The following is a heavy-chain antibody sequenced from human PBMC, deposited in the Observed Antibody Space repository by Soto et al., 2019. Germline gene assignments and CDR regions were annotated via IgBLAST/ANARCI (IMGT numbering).Heavy chain of an antibody. CDR2: ISGSGGST. J-gene: IGHJ6*02. D-gene: IGHD6-6*01. CDR1: GFNFSSYS. V-gene: IGHV3-23*01. Sequence: GGSLILSWAASGFNFSSYSMSWVRKAPGKGLEWVSAISGSGGSTYYADSVKGRFTISRDNSKNTLYLQMNSLRAEDTAVYYCAKVGSRSQLVTTGFLGFYYYGMDGWGQGTTVTVSS. CDR3: AKVGSRSQLVTTGFLGFYYYGMDG.